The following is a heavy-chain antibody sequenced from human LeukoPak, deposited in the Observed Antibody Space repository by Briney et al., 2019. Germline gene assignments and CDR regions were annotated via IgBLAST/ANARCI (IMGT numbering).Heavy chain of an antibody. D-gene: IGHD3-10*01. J-gene: IGHJ4*02. V-gene: IGHV3-33*01. CDR2: IWHDGSHK. CDR1: GFAFNTYA. Sequence: GRSLRLSCAAPGFAFNTYAMHWVRQAPGQGLEWVALIWHDGSHKFYSNSVRGQFTISRDNSKNTMSLQMNNLRPEDTAVYYCARDIFGSGSYPDFWGQGTLVTVSS. CDR3: ARDIFGSGSYPDF.